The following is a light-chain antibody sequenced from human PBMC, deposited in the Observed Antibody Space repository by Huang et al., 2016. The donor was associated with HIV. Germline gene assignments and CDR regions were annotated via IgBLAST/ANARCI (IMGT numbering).Light chain of an antibody. V-gene: IGKV2-28*01. CDR2: LVS. J-gene: IGKJ1*01. CDR3: MQALQTPRT. CDR1: QTLLHTKGYNY. Sequence: DIVMTQSPLSLPVTPGEPASISCRSSQTLLHTKGYNYLDWYLQKPGQSQQLLIYLVSNRAPGVPDRFSGSGSGTDFTLKISRVEAEDVGVYYCMQALQTPRTFGQGTKVEIK.